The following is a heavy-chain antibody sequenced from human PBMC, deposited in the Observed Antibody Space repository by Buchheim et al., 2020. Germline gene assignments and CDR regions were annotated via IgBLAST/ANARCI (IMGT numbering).Heavy chain of an antibody. CDR3: AREGSFEYDFWGGYPIDY. V-gene: IGHV3-48*04. CDR1: GFTFSSYS. CDR2: ISSSSSTI. Sequence: EVQLVESGGGLVQPGGSLRLSCAASGFTFSSYSMNWVRQAPGKGLEWVSYISSSSSTIYYADSVKGRFTISRDNAKNSLYLQMNSLRAEDTAVYYCAREGSFEYDFWGGYPIDYWGQGTL. D-gene: IGHD3-3*01. J-gene: IGHJ4*02.